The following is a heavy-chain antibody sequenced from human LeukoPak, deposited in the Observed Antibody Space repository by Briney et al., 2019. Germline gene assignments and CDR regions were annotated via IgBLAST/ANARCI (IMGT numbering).Heavy chain of an antibody. V-gene: IGHV1-69*01. CDR1: GGTLSSYV. CDR3: ASLPETYSSGLYTVDY. D-gene: IGHD6-19*01. J-gene: IGHJ4*02. Sequence: EASVKVSCKASGGTLSSYVINWVRQAPGQGLEWMGGIIPLFGTPNYAQRFQGRLTITADESTNTVYMELSSLRFDDTAVYYCASLPETYSSGLYTVDYWGQGTLLTVSS. CDR2: IIPLFGTP.